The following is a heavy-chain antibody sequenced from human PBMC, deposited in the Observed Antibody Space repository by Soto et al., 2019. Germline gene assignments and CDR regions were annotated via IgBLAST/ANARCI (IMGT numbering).Heavy chain of an antibody. V-gene: IGHV3-21*01. Sequence: PGGSLRLSCAASGFTFSSYSMNWVRQAPGKGLEWVASISSSSSYIYYADSVKGRFTISRDNAKNSLYLKMNSLRAEDTAVYYCARERHSSSWYSGYWGQGTLVTVSS. D-gene: IGHD6-13*01. J-gene: IGHJ4*02. CDR2: ISSSSSYI. CDR1: GFTFSSYS. CDR3: ARERHSSSWYSGY.